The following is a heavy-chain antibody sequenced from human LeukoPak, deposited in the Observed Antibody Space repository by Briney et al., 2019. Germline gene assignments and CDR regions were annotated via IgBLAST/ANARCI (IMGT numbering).Heavy chain of an antibody. CDR2: IISSSSYI. J-gene: IGHJ4*02. CDR3: ARSLPYSSWYLLSHY. V-gene: IGHV3-21*01. D-gene: IGHD6-13*01. Sequence: GGSLRLSCAASGFTFSSYSMNWVRQAPGKGLEWVSSIISSSSYIYYADSVKGRFTISRDNAKNSLYLQMNSLRAEDTAVYYCARSLPYSSWYLLSHYWGQGTLVTVSS. CDR1: GFTFSSYS.